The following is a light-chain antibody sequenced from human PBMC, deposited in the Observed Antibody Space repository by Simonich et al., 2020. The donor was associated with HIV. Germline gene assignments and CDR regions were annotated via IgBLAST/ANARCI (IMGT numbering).Light chain of an antibody. V-gene: IGKV1-5*03. J-gene: IGKJ1*01. CDR1: QSIRVW. CDR3: QQYNSYSQM. Sequence: DIQMTQSPSTLSASVGDRVTITCRASQSIRVWLAWYQQKPGKAPKLLIHKASSLESGVPSRFSGSGSGTEFTLTISSLQPDDFATYYCQQYNSYSQMFGQGTKVEIK. CDR2: KAS.